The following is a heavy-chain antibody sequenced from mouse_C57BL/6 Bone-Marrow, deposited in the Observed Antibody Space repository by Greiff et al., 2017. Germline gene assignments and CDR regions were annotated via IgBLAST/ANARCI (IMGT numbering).Heavy chain of an antibody. CDR2: IWSGGST. Sequence: QVQLQQSGPGLVQPSQSLSITCTVSGFSLTSYGVHWVRQPPGKGLEWLGVIWSGGSTDYNAAFISRLSISKDNSKSHVFFKMNSLQADDTAIYYCDKKATSYYDYEFAYWGQGTLVTVSA. CDR3: DKKATSYYDYEFAY. CDR1: GFSLTSYG. D-gene: IGHD2-4*01. V-gene: IGHV2-4*01. J-gene: IGHJ3*01.